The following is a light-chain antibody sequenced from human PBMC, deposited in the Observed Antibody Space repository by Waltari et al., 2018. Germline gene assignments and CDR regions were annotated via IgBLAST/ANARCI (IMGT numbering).Light chain of an antibody. CDR1: TSNVGSHY. CDR3: GARDDSVTGPWV. Sequence: QSVLTQPPSASGTPGQTVTISCSGSTSNVGSHYVYWYQQLPGMAPKLPLYRNDQRPSGGPDRFSGSKSETSASLAITGRRAEDEADYYCGARDDSVTGPWVFGGGTRLTVL. CDR2: RND. J-gene: IGLJ3*02. V-gene: IGLV1-47*01.